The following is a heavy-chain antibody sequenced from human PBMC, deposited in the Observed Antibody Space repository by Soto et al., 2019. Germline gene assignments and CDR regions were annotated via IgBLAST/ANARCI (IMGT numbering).Heavy chain of an antibody. CDR2: IYYGGST. V-gene: IGHV4-39*01. CDR1: GGSISSSSYY. CDR3: ASAQWLVSGYYFDY. D-gene: IGHD6-19*01. Sequence: QLQLQESGPGLVKPSETLSLTCTVSGGSISSSSYYWGWIRQPPGKGLEWIGSIYYGGSTYYNPSLKSRVTISVDTSKNQFSLRLSSVTAADTAVYYCASAQWLVSGYYFDYWGQGTLVTVSS. J-gene: IGHJ4*02.